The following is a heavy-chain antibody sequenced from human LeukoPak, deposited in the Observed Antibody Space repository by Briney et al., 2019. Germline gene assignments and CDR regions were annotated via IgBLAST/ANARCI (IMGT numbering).Heavy chain of an antibody. CDR3: ARDQEGFDY. V-gene: IGHV1-3*01. Sequence: ASVKVSCKASGYTFTSYAMHWVRQAPGQRLEWMGWINAGNGNTKYSQKFQGRVTVTRDTSTSAVHMELSGLRSEDTAVYYCARDQEGFDYWGQGTLVTVSS. CDR2: INAGNGNT. J-gene: IGHJ4*02. CDR1: GYTFTSYA.